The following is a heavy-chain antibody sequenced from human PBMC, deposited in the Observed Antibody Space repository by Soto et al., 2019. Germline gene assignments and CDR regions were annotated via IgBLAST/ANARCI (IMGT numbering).Heavy chain of an antibody. CDR2: TYYRSKWYN. J-gene: IGHJ1*01. CDR1: GDSVSSNDAT. CDR3: ALAPTDKQWAEYFQP. D-gene: IGHD6-19*01. V-gene: IGHV6-1*01. Sequence: PSQTLSLTCVISGDSVSSNDATWDWIRQSPSRGLEWLGRTYYRSKWYNDYAVSVKSRITINPDTSKNQISLQLNSVTPEDTAVYYCALAPTDKQWAEYFQPWGQGTLVTVSS.